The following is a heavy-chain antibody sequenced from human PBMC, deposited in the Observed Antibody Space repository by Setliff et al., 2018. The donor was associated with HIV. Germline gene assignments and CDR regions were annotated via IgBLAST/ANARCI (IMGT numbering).Heavy chain of an antibody. CDR1: GFTFSNSW. Sequence: PGGSLRLSCAASGFTFSNSWMHWVRQAPGKGLVWVSRINTDGSSATYADSVKGRFTNSRDNAKNTLYLQMSSLRAEDTALYYCATGGMAAAGPGGGHGLDVWGQGTTVTVSS. CDR2: INTDGSSA. D-gene: IGHD6-13*01. J-gene: IGHJ6*02. CDR3: ATGGMAAAGPGGGHGLDV. V-gene: IGHV3-74*03.